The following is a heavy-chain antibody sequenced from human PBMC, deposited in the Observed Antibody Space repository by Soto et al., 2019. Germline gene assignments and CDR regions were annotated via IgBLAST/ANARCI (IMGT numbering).Heavy chain of an antibody. CDR2: ISSSSSTI. Sequence: LRLSCAASGFTFSSYSMNWVRQAPGKGLEWVSYISSSSSTIYYADSVKGRFTISRDNAKNSLYLQMNSLRDEDTAVYYCARDTEWELLRYYYYGMDVWGQGTTVTVSS. D-gene: IGHD1-26*01. CDR1: GFTFSSYS. V-gene: IGHV3-48*02. J-gene: IGHJ6*02. CDR3: ARDTEWELLRYYYYGMDV.